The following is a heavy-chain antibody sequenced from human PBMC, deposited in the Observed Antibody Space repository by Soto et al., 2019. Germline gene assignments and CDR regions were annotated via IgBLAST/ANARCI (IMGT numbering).Heavy chain of an antibody. Sequence: GASVKVSCKVSGYTLTELSMHWVRQAPGKGLEWMGGFDPEDGETIYAQKFQGRVTMTEDTSTDTACMELSSLRSEDTAVYYCASGFIAAYYYYMDVWGKGTTVTVSS. CDR2: FDPEDGET. CDR1: GYTLTELS. V-gene: IGHV1-24*01. CDR3: ASGFIAAYYYYMDV. D-gene: IGHD6-13*01. J-gene: IGHJ6*03.